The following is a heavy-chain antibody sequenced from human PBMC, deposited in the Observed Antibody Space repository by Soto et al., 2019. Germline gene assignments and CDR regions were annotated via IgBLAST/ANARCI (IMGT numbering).Heavy chain of an antibody. CDR3: ATGQYYYDSSGYKRGSWFDP. CDR2: FDPEDGET. V-gene: IGHV1-24*01. D-gene: IGHD3-22*01. Sequence: RASVKVSCKVSGYTLTELSMHWVRQAPGKGLEWMGGFDPEDGETIYAQKFQGRVTMTEDTSTDTAYMELSSLRSEDTAVYYCATGQYYYDSSGYKRGSWFDPWGQGTLVTVSS. CDR1: GYTLTELS. J-gene: IGHJ5*02.